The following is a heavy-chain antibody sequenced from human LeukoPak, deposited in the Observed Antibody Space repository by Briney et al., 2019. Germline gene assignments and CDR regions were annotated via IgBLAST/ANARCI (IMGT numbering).Heavy chain of an antibody. J-gene: IGHJ5*02. CDR1: GGSISSYY. D-gene: IGHD1-1*01. CDR2: IYYSGST. CDR3: ARCPTGFPNWFDP. V-gene: IGHV4-59*08. Sequence: KSSETLSLTCTVSGGSISSYYWSWIRQPPGKRLEWIGYIYYSGSTNYNPSFKSRVTISVDTSKNQFSLKLSSVTAADTAVYYCARCPTGFPNWFDPWGQGTLVTVSS.